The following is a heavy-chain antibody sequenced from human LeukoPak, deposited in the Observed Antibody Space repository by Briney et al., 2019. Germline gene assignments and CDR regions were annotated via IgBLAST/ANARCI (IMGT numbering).Heavy chain of an antibody. Sequence: PGGPLRLSCAASGFTVSNNYMSWVRQAPGKGLEWVSVIYSGGSTYYADSVKGRFTISRDNFKNTLYLQMNSLRAEDTAVYYCASQLDPYYYYYGMDVWGQGTTVTVSS. J-gene: IGHJ6*02. CDR2: IYSGGST. CDR1: GFTVSNNY. CDR3: ASQLDPYYYYYGMDV. V-gene: IGHV3-53*01. D-gene: IGHD1-1*01.